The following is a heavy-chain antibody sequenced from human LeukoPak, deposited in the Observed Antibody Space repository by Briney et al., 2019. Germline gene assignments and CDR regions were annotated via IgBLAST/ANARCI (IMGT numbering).Heavy chain of an antibody. Sequence: GASLRLSCAASGFTFSSYAMSWVRQAPGKGLEWVSGISNSGGGTYYADSVKGRLTISRDNSESTLYLQMNSLRADDAAVYYCAKGAGAEAFHIWGQGTMVTVSS. J-gene: IGHJ3*02. CDR3: AKGAGAEAFHI. CDR1: GFTFSSYA. D-gene: IGHD1-26*01. V-gene: IGHV3-23*01. CDR2: ISNSGGGT.